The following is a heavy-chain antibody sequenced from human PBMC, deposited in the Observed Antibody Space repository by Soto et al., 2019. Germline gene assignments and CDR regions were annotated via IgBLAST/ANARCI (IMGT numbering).Heavy chain of an antibody. CDR2: INHSGST. D-gene: IGHD2-15*01. J-gene: IGHJ3*02. CDR3: ARGRRRSGYCSGGSCHRGVIGAFDI. V-gene: IGHV4-34*01. Sequence: ETLSLTCAVYGGSFSGYYWSWIRQPPGKGLEWIGEINHSGSTNYNPSLKSRVTISVDTSKNQFSLKLSSVTAADTAVYYCARGRRRSGYCSGGSCHRGVIGAFDIWGQGTMVTVSS. CDR1: GGSFSGYY.